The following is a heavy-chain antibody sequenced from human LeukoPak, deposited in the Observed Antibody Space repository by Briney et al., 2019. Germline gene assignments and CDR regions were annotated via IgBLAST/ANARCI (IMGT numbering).Heavy chain of an antibody. CDR2: INPNSGGT. V-gene: IGHV1-2*02. CDR1: GYTFTDYY. D-gene: IGHD5-24*01. J-gene: IGHJ4*02. Sequence: ASVKVSCKASGYTFTDYYLHWVRQAPGQGLEWMGWINPNSGGTNSAQTFQGRVTMTRDTSITTAYLDLSRLRSDDAAVYYCARIGYNPYFDYWGQGTLVTVSS. CDR3: ARIGYNPYFDY.